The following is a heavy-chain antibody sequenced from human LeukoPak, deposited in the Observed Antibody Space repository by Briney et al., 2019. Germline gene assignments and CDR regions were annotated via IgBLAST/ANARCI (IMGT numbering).Heavy chain of an antibody. CDR1: GFTFDDYT. D-gene: IGHD4-17*01. CDR3: AKAFDYGVMNNWFDP. J-gene: IGHJ5*02. V-gene: IGHV3-43*01. CDR2: ISWDGGST. Sequence: PGGSLRLSCAASGFTFDDYTMHWVRQAPGKGLEWVSLISWDGGSTYYADSVKGRFTISRDNSKNSLYLQMNSLRTEDTALYYCAKAFDYGVMNNWFDPWGQGTLVTVSS.